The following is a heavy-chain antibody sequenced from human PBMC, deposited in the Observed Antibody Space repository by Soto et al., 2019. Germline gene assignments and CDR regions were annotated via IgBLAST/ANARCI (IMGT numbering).Heavy chain of an antibody. CDR1: GYPVTAYY. J-gene: IGHJ3*02. Sequence: QLHLVQSGAVVKKPGASVTVSCSASGYPVTAYYMHWVRQAPGRGLEWMGGINPATGAAKYTQTYQGRVTMTRDTSTSTVFMELIGLTSEDTAVFYCARGGGVGVAGSAAFEMWGQGTLVTVSS. D-gene: IGHD3-3*01. CDR2: INPATGAA. V-gene: IGHV1-2*02. CDR3: ARGGGVGVAGSAAFEM.